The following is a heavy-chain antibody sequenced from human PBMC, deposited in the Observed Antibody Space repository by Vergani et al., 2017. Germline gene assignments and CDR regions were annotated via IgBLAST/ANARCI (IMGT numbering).Heavy chain of an antibody. Sequence: EVQLVESGGGLVQPGGSLRLSCAASGFTFSSYSMNWVRQAPGKGLEWVSYISSSSSTIYYADSVKGRFTISRDNSKNTLYLQMNSLRAEDTAVYYCARGIAALPFDYWGQGTLVTVSS. CDR3: ARGIAALPFDY. J-gene: IGHJ4*02. V-gene: IGHV3-48*01. CDR2: ISSSSSTI. D-gene: IGHD6-13*01. CDR1: GFTFSSYS.